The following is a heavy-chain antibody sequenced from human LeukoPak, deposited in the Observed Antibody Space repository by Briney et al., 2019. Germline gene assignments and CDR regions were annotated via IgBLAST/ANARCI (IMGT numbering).Heavy chain of an antibody. Sequence: KSGGSLRLSCAASGFTFSNAWMSWVRQAPGKGLEWVGRIKSKTDGGTTDYAAPVKGRFTISRDDSKNTLYLQMNSQKTEDTAVYYCTTGTFTLLRFGESNDYWGQGTLVTVSS. CDR2: IKSKTDGGTT. CDR1: GFTFSNAW. D-gene: IGHD3-10*01. V-gene: IGHV3-15*01. CDR3: TTGTFTLLRFGESNDY. J-gene: IGHJ4*02.